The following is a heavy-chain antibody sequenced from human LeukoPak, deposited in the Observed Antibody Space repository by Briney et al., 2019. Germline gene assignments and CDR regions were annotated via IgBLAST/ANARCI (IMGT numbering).Heavy chain of an antibody. D-gene: IGHD6-13*01. CDR2: ISCDSGSI. CDR1: GFTFDDYA. J-gene: IGHJ4*02. V-gene: IGHV3-9*01. Sequence: GGSLRLSCAASGFTFDDYAMHWVRQAPGKGLEWVSGISCDSGSIGYADSVKGRFTISRDNAKNSLYLQMNSLRAEDTALYYCAKVGAAAGTAFDYWGQGTLVTVSS. CDR3: AKVGAAAGTAFDY.